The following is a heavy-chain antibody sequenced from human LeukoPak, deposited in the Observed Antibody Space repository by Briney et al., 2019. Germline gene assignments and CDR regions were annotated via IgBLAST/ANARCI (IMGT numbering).Heavy chain of an antibody. D-gene: IGHD6-19*01. Sequence: GASVKVSCKASGYTFTTYAISWVRQAPGQGLEWMGWISAYYGNTTYAQKFQGRVTMTTDTSTSTAYMELRSLRSDDTAVYYCARDRGSSGWYRGVFDYWGQGTLVTVSS. J-gene: IGHJ4*02. CDR1: GYTFTTYA. V-gene: IGHV1-18*01. CDR2: ISAYYGNT. CDR3: ARDRGSSGWYRGVFDY.